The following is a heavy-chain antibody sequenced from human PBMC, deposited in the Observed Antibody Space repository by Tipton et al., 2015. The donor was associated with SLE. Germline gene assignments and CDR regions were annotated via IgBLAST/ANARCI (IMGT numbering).Heavy chain of an antibody. V-gene: IGHV4-39*02. D-gene: IGHD3-22*01. CDR2: IYHTGTT. J-gene: IGHJ4*02. Sequence: TLSLTCNVSGGSISSSSYYWGWIRQPPGKGLEWIGNIYHTGTTYYIPSLKSRVTISIDTSKNNFSLKMTAVTAADTAVYYCARVPRTFYYDYSGHFDYWGPGTLVTVSS. CDR1: GGSISSSSYY. CDR3: ARVPRTFYYDYSGHFDY.